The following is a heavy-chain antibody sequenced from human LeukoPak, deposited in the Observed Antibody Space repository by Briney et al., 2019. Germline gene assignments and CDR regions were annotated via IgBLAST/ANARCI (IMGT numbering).Heavy chain of an antibody. Sequence: SETLSLTCAVYGGXFSGYYWSWIRQPPGKGLEWIGEINHSGSTNYNPSLKSRVTISVDTSKNQFSLKLSSVTAADTAVYYCARESYSSSWYGDYFDYWGQGTLVTVSS. CDR3: ARESYSSSWYGDYFDY. CDR2: INHSGST. V-gene: IGHV4-34*01. CDR1: GGXFSGYY. J-gene: IGHJ4*02. D-gene: IGHD6-13*01.